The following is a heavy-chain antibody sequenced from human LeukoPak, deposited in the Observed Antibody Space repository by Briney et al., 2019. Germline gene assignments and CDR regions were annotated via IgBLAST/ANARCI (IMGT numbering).Heavy chain of an antibody. V-gene: IGHV5-51*01. CDR1: GYSFTTYW. Sequence: GESLKICCKGSGYSFTTYWIAWVRQMPGKGLEWMGIIYPDDSNTRYSPSFQGQVTISADKSISTAYLQWSSLKASDTAMYYCARRYSPGSPLDVVVAANWGQGTLVTVSS. J-gene: IGHJ4*02. CDR3: ARRYSPGSPLDVVVAAN. CDR2: IYPDDSNT. D-gene: IGHD2-15*01.